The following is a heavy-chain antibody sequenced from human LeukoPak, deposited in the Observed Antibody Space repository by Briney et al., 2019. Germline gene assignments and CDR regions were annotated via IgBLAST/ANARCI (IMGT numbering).Heavy chain of an antibody. CDR3: AKWISDAFDI. Sequence: PEGSLRLSCAASGFTFDDYAMHWVRQAPGEGLEWVSLISGDGGSTYYADSVKGRFTISRHNSKNSLYLQMNSLRTEDTDLYYCAKWISDAFDIWGQGTMVTVSS. CDR1: GFTFDDYA. V-gene: IGHV3-43*02. J-gene: IGHJ3*02. CDR2: ISGDGGST. D-gene: IGHD2-2*03.